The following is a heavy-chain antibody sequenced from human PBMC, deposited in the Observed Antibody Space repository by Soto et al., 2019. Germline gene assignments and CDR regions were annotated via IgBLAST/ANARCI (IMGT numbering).Heavy chain of an antibody. CDR3: AKDGASGSYPPYYYYGMDV. Sequence: EVQLLESGGGLVQPGGSLRLSCAASGFTFSSYAMSWVRQAPGKGLEWFSTISGSGGNAYYADSVKGRFTISRDNSKYTLHLQMNSLRADDTAVYYCAKDGASGSYPPYYYYGMDVWGHGTTVTVSS. V-gene: IGHV3-23*01. J-gene: IGHJ6*02. CDR1: GFTFSSYA. CDR2: ISGSGGNA. D-gene: IGHD1-26*01.